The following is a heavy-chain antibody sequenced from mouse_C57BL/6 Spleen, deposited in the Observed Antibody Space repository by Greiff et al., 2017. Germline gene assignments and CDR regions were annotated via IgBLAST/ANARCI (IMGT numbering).Heavy chain of an antibody. V-gene: IGHV1-59*01. CDR1: GYTFTSYW. CDR2: IDPSDSYT. Sequence: QVQLQQPGAELVRPGTSVKLSCKASGYTFTSYWMHWVKQRPGQGLEWIGVIDPSDSYTNYNQKFKGKATLTVDTSSSTAYMQLSSLTSEDSAVYYCARGYYGSGYFDVWGTGTTVTVSS. J-gene: IGHJ1*03. CDR3: ARGYYGSGYFDV. D-gene: IGHD1-1*01.